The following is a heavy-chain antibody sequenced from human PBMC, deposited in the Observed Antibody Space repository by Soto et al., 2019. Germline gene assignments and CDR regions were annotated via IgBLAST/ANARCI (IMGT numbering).Heavy chain of an antibody. CDR3: AGGLPAAGGWFEP. Sequence: SETLSLTCTVSGVSISSGDYYWSWIRQPPGKGLEWIGYIYHSGSTYYNPSLKSRVTISVDRSKNQFSLKLSSVTAADTAVYYCAGGLPAAGGWFEPWGQGTLVTVSS. CDR2: IYHSGST. V-gene: IGHV4-30-2*01. J-gene: IGHJ5*02. CDR1: GVSISSGDYY. D-gene: IGHD6-13*01.